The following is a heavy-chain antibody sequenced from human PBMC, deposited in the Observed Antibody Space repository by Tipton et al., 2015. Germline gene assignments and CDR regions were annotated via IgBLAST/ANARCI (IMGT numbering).Heavy chain of an antibody. CDR3: ASSMSVAGTGDS. CDR1: GFTFYTSA. V-gene: IGHV3-23*01. Sequence: SLRLSCAASGFTFYTSALSWVRQASGKGLEWVSAISGRGASTFYADSVKDRFTISRDNSQNTLFLQMNSLRTDDTAVYYCASSMSVAGTGDSWGQGTLVTVSS. CDR2: ISGRGAST. D-gene: IGHD6-19*01. J-gene: IGHJ4*02.